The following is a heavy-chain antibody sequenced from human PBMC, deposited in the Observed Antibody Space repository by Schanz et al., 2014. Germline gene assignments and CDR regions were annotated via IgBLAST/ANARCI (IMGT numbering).Heavy chain of an antibody. CDR1: GGTFSSYT. V-gene: IGHV1-18*01. CDR2: ISTYNGNT. J-gene: IGHJ4*02. D-gene: IGHD5-12*01. CDR3: ARDRRLRRQSGWDY. Sequence: QVQLVQSGAEVKKPGPSVKVSCKASGGTFSSYTISWVRQAPGQGLEWMGWISTYNGNTNYAQKLQGRVTITTDTSTSTAYMELRSLRSDDTAVYYCARDRRLRRQSGWDYWGQGTLVTVSS.